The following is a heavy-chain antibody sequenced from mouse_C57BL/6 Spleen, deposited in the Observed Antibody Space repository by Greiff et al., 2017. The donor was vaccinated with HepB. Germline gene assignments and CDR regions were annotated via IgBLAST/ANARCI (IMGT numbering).Heavy chain of an antibody. V-gene: IGHV5-6*02. D-gene: IGHD1-3*01. Sequence: EVKLVESGGDLVKPGGSLKLSCAASGFTFSSYGMSWVRQTPDKRLAWVATISSGGSYTYYPDSVKGRFTISRDHAKNTLDLQMISLMSADTAMYYCASHPQLRFAYWGQGTLVTVAA. J-gene: IGHJ3*01. CDR3: ASHPQLRFAY. CDR2: ISSGGSYT. CDR1: GFTFSSYG.